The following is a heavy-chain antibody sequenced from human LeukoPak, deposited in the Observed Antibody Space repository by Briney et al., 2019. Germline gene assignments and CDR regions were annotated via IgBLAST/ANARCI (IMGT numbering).Heavy chain of an antibody. CDR1: GFTFSSYS. D-gene: IGHD1-26*01. Sequence: GGSLRLSCAASGFTFSSYSMNWVRQAPGKGLEWVSYISSSGSTIYYADSVRGRFTISRDNAKNSLYLQMNSLRAEDTAVYYCARSYYGSSDYWGQGTLVTVSS. V-gene: IGHV3-48*04. CDR2: ISSSGSTI. J-gene: IGHJ4*02. CDR3: ARSYYGSSDY.